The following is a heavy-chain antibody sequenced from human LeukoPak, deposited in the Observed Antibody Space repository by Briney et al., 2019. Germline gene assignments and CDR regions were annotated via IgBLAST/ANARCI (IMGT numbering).Heavy chain of an antibody. CDR3: ARGGWYYYDSSGYCDY. CDR2: INPNSGGT. D-gene: IGHD3-22*01. CDR1: GYTFTGYY. J-gene: IGHJ4*02. V-gene: IGHV1-2*02. Sequence: ASVKVSCKASGYTFTGYYMHWVRQVPGQGLEWMGWINPNSGGTNYAQKFQGRVTMTRDTSISTAYMELSRLRSDDTAVYYCARGGWYYYDSSGYCDYWGQGTLVTVSS.